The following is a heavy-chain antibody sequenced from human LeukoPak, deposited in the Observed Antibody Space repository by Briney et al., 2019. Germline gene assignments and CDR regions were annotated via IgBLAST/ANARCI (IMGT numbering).Heavy chain of an antibody. CDR3: AKGDNYYDSSGYYYVRALFDY. V-gene: IGHV3-30*18. Sequence: GGSLRLSCAASRFTFSSYGMHWVRQAPGKGLEWVAGTSYNGNIKYYADYVKGRFSISRDNSKNTLYLQMDSLRAEDTAVYYCAKGDNYYDSSGYYYVRALFDYWGQGTLVTVSS. J-gene: IGHJ4*02. D-gene: IGHD3-22*01. CDR1: RFTFSSYG. CDR2: TSYNGNIK.